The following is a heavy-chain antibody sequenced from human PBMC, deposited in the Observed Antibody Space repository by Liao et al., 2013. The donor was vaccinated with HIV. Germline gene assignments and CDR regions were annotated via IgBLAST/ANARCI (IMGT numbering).Heavy chain of an antibody. CDR2: IYTSGST. CDR3: ARGIRYGDYPRFSARFDY. CDR1: GGSISSYY. J-gene: IGHJ4*02. V-gene: IGHV4-59*10. D-gene: IGHD4-17*01. Sequence: QVQLQQWGAGLLKPSETLSLTCSVSGGSISSYYWSWIRQPAGKGLEWIGRIYTSGSTNYNPSLKSRVTMSVDTSKNQFSLKLSSVTAADTAVYYCARGIRYGDYPRFSARFDYWGQGTLVTVSS.